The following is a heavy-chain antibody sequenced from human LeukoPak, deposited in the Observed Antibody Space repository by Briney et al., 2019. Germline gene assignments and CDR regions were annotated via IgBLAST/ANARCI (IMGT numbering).Heavy chain of an antibody. J-gene: IGHJ4*02. CDR1: GFTFSSYA. Sequence: PGGSLRLSCAASGFTFSSYAMSWVRQAPGKGLEWVSAISGSGGSTYYADSVKGPFTISRDNSKNTLYLQMNSLRAEDTAVYYCGKSVVRGVTLPDYWGQGTLVTVSS. CDR2: ISGSGGST. D-gene: IGHD3-10*01. CDR3: GKSVVRGVTLPDY. V-gene: IGHV3-23*01.